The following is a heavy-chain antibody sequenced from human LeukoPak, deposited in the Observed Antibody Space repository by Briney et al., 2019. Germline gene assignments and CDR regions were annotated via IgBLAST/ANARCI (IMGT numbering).Heavy chain of an antibody. CDR2: ISYDGSNK. V-gene: IGHV3-30*18. J-gene: IGHJ4*02. D-gene: IGHD6-19*01. Sequence: GGSLRLSCAASGFTFSSYGMHWVRQAPGKGLEWVAVISYDGSNKYYADSVKGRFTISRDNSKNTLYLQMNSLRAEDTAVYYCAKEGYNSGWFFDYWGQGTLVTVSS. CDR3: AKEGYNSGWFFDY. CDR1: GFTFSSYG.